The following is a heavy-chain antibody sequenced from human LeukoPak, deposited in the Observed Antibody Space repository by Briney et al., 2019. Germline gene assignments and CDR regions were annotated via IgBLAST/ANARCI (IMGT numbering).Heavy chain of an antibody. J-gene: IGHJ3*02. D-gene: IGHD1-20*01. CDR3: ARVITGTTSEDVGPTYYDAFDI. V-gene: IGHV1-69*13. CDR1: GGTFSSYA. CDR2: IIPIFGTA. Sequence: SVKVSCKASGGTFSSYAISWVRQAPGQGLEWMGGIIPIFGTANYARKFQGRVTITADESTSTAYMELSSLRSEDTAVYYCARVITGTTSEDVGPTYYDAFDIWGQGTMVTVSS.